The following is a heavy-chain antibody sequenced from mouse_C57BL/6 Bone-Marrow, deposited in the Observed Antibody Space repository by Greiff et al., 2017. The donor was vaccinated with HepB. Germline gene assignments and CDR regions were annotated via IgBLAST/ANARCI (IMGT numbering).Heavy chain of an antibody. J-gene: IGHJ3*01. D-gene: IGHD1-1*01. CDR2: ISNLAYSI. CDR3: AYGSSLAWFAY. V-gene: IGHV5-15*01. CDR1: GFTFSDYG. Sequence: EVHLVESGGGLVQPGGSLKLSCAASGFTFSDYGMAWVRQAPRKGPEWVAFISNLAYSIYYADTVTGRFTISRENAKNTLYLEMSSLRSEDTAMYYGAYGSSLAWFAYWGQGTLVTVSA.